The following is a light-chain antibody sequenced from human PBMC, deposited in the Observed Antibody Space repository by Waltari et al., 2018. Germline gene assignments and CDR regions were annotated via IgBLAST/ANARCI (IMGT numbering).Light chain of an antibody. J-gene: IGKJ4*01. CDR2: WAS. Sequence: DIVMTQSPDSLAVSLGERATINCKSSQSFLYSSNNKNYLAWYQQKPGQPPKLLIYWASTRESGVPDRFSGSGSGTDFTLTISSLQAEDVAVYYCQQYYRTPLTFGGGTKVEIK. V-gene: IGKV4-1*01. CDR3: QQYYRTPLT. CDR1: QSFLYSSNNKNY.